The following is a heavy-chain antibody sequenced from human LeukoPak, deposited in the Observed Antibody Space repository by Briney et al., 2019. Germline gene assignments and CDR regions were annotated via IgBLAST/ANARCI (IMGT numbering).Heavy chain of an antibody. Sequence: GGSLRLSCAASGFTFSGYAMSWVRQAPGKGLEWVSTISDSGGSTYYAVSVKGRFTISRDNSKNTLYLQMNSLRAEDTAVYYCAKAVAGYYYGMDVWGKGTTVTVSS. D-gene: IGHD6-19*01. CDR2: ISDSGGST. CDR3: AKAVAGYYYGMDV. V-gene: IGHV3-23*01. J-gene: IGHJ6*04. CDR1: GFTFSGYA.